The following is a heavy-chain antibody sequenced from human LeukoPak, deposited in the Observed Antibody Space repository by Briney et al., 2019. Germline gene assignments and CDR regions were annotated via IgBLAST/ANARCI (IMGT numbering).Heavy chain of an antibody. D-gene: IGHD2-15*01. J-gene: IGHJ6*03. CDR3: ARATGCGGGGCPISHFYYYYQMDV. CDR1: GFTFSDYY. V-gene: IGHV3-11*04. CDR2: IGNNGSDI. Sequence: PGGSLRLSCAASGFTFSDYYMSWIRQPPGKGLEGISYIGNNGSDIYYADSVKGRLTVSRVNAKHSLSLQLNSLRAEDTAVYYCARATGCGGGGCPISHFYYYYQMDVWGKGTSVTVSS.